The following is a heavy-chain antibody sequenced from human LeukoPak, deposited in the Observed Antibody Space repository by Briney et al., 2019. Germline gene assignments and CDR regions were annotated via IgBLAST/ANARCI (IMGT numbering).Heavy chain of an antibody. Sequence: QAGGSLRLSCAASGFSFSTYWMTWVRQAPGKGLEWVANIKQDGSDKRYVDSVKGRFTISRDNAKNSLYLQMNSLRVEDTAIYYCAGGSGWLFGTWGQGTPVTVSS. CDR2: IKQDGSDK. CDR1: GFSFSTYW. V-gene: IGHV3-7*01. J-gene: IGHJ5*02. D-gene: IGHD6-19*01. CDR3: AGGSGWLFGT.